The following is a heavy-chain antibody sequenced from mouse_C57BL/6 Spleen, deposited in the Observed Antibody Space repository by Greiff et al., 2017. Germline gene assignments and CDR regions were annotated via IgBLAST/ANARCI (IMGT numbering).Heavy chain of an antibody. D-gene: IGHD3-2*02. Sequence: VQLQQSGTELVKPGASVKLSCKASGYTFTSYWMHWVKQRPGQGLEWIGNINPSNGGTNYNEKFKSKATLTVDKSSSTAYMQLSSLTSEDSAVYYCARSGESSGPYYAMDYWGQGTAATVSS. CDR2: INPSNGGT. CDR1: GYTFTSYW. CDR3: ARSGESSGPYYAMDY. J-gene: IGHJ4*01. V-gene: IGHV1-53*01.